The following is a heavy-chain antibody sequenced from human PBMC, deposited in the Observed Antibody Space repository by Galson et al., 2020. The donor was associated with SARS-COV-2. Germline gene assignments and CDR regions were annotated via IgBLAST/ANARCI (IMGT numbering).Heavy chain of an antibody. Sequence: GESLKISCAASGFTVSSNYMNWVRQAPGKGLEWVSVIYSGGSTYYADSVKGRFTISRDNSKNTLYLQMNSLRAEDTAVYYCAREDSVAGRSDAFDIWGQGTMVTVSS. CDR3: AREDSVAGRSDAFDI. J-gene: IGHJ3*02. V-gene: IGHV3-53*01. CDR1: GFTVSSNY. CDR2: IYSGGST. D-gene: IGHD6-19*01.